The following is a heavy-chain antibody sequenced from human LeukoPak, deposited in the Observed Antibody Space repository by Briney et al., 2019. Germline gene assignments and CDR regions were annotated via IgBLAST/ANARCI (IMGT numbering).Heavy chain of an antibody. CDR3: ARVGGWFGEPSPRDY. J-gene: IGHJ4*02. D-gene: IGHD3-10*01. V-gene: IGHV3-48*03. Sequence: PGGSLRLSCEASGFTFSSYEMNWVRQAPGKGLEWVSYISSSGSTIYYADSVKGRFTISRDNAKNSLYLQMNSLRAEDTAVYYCARVGGWFGEPSPRDYWGQGTLVTVSS. CDR2: ISSSGSTI. CDR1: GFTFSSYE.